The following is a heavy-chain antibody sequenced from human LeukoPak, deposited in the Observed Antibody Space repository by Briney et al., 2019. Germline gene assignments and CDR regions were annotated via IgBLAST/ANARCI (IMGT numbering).Heavy chain of an antibody. CDR3: ARDGVALYYYYGMDV. CDR2: IYSGGST. J-gene: IGHJ6*02. D-gene: IGHD3-3*01. V-gene: IGHV3-53*01. Sequence: PRGSLRLSCAASGFTVSSNYMSWVRQAPGKGLEWVSVIYSGGSTYYGDSVKGRFTISRDNSKNTLYLQMNSLRAEDTAVYYCARDGVALYYYYGMDVWGQGTTVIVSS. CDR1: GFTVSSNY.